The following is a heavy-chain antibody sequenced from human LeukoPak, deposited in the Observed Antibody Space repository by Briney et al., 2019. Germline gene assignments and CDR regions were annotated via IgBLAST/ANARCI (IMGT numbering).Heavy chain of an antibody. CDR3: ARDFDESTGYNFDY. CDR2: LSSSGNTI. V-gene: IGHV3-11*04. CDR1: GFTFSDYY. Sequence: PGGSLRLSCAASGFTFSDYYMTWIRQAPGKGLEWVSYLSSSGNTIYYADSVKGRFTISRDNAKNSLYLQMNSLRADDTAVYYCARDFDESTGYNFDYWGQGNLVTVSS. D-gene: IGHD5-24*01. J-gene: IGHJ4*02.